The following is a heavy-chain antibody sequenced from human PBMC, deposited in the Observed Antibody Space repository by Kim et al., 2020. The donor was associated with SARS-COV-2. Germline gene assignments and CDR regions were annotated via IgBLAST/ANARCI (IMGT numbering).Heavy chain of an antibody. V-gene: IGHV4-61*02. J-gene: IGHJ6*02. CDR2: VYSNGSP. Sequence: SETLSLTCSVSGVSITSGTIYWTWIRQPAGKGLEWIGRVYSNGSPNYNPSLKGRVTISRDTSKNQFSLNLESVTAADTAVYYCARDSLWGGLDVGGPGTTVTVPS. CDR1: GVSITSGTIY. D-gene: IGHD1-26*01. CDR3: ARDSLWGGLDV.